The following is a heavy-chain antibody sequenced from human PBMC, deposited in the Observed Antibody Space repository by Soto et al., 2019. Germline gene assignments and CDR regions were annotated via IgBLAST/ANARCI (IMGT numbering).Heavy chain of an antibody. CDR3: AHSRCGGDCLQSYSSHYYYGMDV. J-gene: IGHJ6*02. Sequence: QITLKESGPTLVRPTQTLTLTCTFSGFSLSTSGVGVGWIRQPPGKALEWLALIYWDDDKRYSPSLKSRLTITKDNSKRQVVLTMTNMDPVDTATYYCAHSRCGGDCLQSYSSHYYYGMDVWGQGTTVTVSS. CDR1: GFSLSTSGVG. D-gene: IGHD2-21*02. CDR2: IYWDDDK. V-gene: IGHV2-5*02.